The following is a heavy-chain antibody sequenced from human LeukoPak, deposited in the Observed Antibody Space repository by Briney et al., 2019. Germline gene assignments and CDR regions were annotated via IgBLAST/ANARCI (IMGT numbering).Heavy chain of an antibody. CDR1: GGSISSGGYY. V-gene: IGHV4-31*03. D-gene: IGHD2-15*01. Sequence: PSETLSLTCTVSGGSISSGGYYWSWIRQHPGKGLEWIGYVYYSGSTYYNPSLKSRVTISVDRSKNQFSLKLSSVTAADTAVYYCARFIAATHGVVRYYFDYWGQGTLVTVSS. CDR3: ARFIAATHGVVRYYFDY. J-gene: IGHJ4*02. CDR2: VYYSGST.